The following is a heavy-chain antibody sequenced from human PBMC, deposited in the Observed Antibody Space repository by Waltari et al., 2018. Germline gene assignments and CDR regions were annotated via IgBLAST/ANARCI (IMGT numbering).Heavy chain of an antibody. V-gene: IGHV1-24*01. Sequence: QVQLVQSGAEVKKPGASVKVSCKVSGYTLTELSMHWVRQAPGKGLGWMGGFDPEDGETIYAQKFQGRVTMTEDTSTDTAYMELSSLRSEDTAVYYCATARHLYCGGDCRIRDAFDIWGQGTMVTVSS. CDR3: ATARHLYCGGDCRIRDAFDI. CDR2: FDPEDGET. CDR1: GYTLTELS. D-gene: IGHD2-21*02. J-gene: IGHJ3*02.